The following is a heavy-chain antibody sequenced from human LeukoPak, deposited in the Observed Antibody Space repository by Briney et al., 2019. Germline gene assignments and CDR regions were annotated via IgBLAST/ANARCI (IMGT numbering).Heavy chain of an antibody. D-gene: IGHD3-22*01. V-gene: IGHV4-39*07. Sequence: PSETLSLTCTVSGGSISSSSYYWGWIRQPPGKGLEWIGSIYYSGSTYYNPSLKSRVTISVDTSKNQFSLKLSSVTAADTAVYYCARESSGYSFNAFDIWGQGTMVTVSS. J-gene: IGHJ3*02. CDR2: IYYSGST. CDR1: GGSISSSSYY. CDR3: ARESSGYSFNAFDI.